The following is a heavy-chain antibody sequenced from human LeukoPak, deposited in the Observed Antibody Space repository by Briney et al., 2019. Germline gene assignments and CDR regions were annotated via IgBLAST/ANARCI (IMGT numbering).Heavy chain of an antibody. D-gene: IGHD3-22*01. J-gene: IGHJ1*01. CDR2: IYYSGST. V-gene: IGHV4-59*01. CDR1: GGSISSYY. Sequence: SETLSLTCTVSGGSISSYYRSWIRQPPGKGLEWIGYIYYSGSTNYNPSLKSRVTISVDTSKNQFSLKLSSVTAADTAVYYCARVQGGYFPEYFQHWGQGTLVTVSS. CDR3: ARVQGGYFPEYFQH.